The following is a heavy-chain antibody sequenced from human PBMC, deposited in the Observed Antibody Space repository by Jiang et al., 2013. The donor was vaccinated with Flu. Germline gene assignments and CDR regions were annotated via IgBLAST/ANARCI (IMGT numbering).Heavy chain of an antibody. V-gene: IGHV1-3*01. D-gene: IGHD3-22*01. J-gene: IGHJ4*02. CDR3: AREDSSGHFDY. CDR2: INAGNGNT. Sequence: CKASGYTFTSYAMHWVRQAPGQRLEWMGWINAGNGNTKYSQKFQGRVTITRDTSASTAYMELSSLRSEDTAVYYCAREDSSGHFDYWGQGTLVTVSS. CDR1: GYTFTSYA.